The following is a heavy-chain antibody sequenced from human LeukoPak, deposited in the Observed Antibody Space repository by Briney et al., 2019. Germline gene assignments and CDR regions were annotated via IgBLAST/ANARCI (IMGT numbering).Heavy chain of an antibody. J-gene: IGHJ4*02. CDR2: IIPIFGTA. Sequence: ASVKVSCKASGGTFTSYAISWVRQAPGQGLEWMGGIIPIFGTANYAQKFQGRVTITADESTSTAYMELSSLRSEDTAVYYCARGRDTAMGNFDYWGQGTLVTVSS. V-gene: IGHV1-69*13. D-gene: IGHD5-18*01. CDR3: ARGRDTAMGNFDY. CDR1: GGTFTSYA.